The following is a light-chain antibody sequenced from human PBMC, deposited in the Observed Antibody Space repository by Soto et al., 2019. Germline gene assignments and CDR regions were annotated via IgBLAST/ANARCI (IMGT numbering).Light chain of an antibody. CDR1: QSVDSTY. CDR2: ATS. V-gene: IGKV3D-20*02. Sequence: EIVLTQSPGTLSLSPGERATLSCRASQSVDSTYLAWYQQKPDQSPRLLIYATSTRAAGIPDRFSGSGSGTDFTLTISRLEPDDVAVYYCHQRQYWPPITFGQGTRLEIK. J-gene: IGKJ5*01. CDR3: HQRQYWPPIT.